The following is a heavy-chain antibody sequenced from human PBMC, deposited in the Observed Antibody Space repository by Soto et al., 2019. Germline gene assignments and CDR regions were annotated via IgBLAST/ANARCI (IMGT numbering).Heavy chain of an antibody. Sequence: QVQLVQSGAEVKKPGASVKVSCKASGYTFTGYYMHWVRQAPGQGLELMGWINPNSGGTNYAQKFQGWVTMTRDTSISPAYMELSRLRSDDTAVYYCARGGITMIVVVTADDAFDIWGQGTMVTVSS. D-gene: IGHD3-22*01. CDR2: INPNSGGT. J-gene: IGHJ3*02. CDR3: ARGGITMIVVVTADDAFDI. CDR1: GYTFTGYY. V-gene: IGHV1-2*04.